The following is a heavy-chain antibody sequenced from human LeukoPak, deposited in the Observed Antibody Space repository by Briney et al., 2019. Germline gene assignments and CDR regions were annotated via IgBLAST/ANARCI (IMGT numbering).Heavy chain of an antibody. CDR1: GFTFSSYW. D-gene: IGHD3-10*01. Sequence: GGSLRLSCAASGFTFSSYWMTWVRQAPGKGLEWVANVKQDGSEKYYVDSVRGRFTISRHNAENSLFLQMNSLRAEDTAVYYCARAGFTFSDYFGSFFDYWGQGTLVTVSS. CDR3: ARAGFTFSDYFGSFFDY. J-gene: IGHJ4*02. CDR2: VKQDGSEK. V-gene: IGHV3-7*01.